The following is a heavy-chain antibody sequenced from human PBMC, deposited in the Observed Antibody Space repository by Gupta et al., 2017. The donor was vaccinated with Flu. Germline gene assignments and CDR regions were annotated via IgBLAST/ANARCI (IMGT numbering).Heavy chain of an antibody. Sequence: TSYGISWVRQAPGQGLEWMGWISAYNGNTDYVQKLQGRVTMTTDTSTSTAYMELRRLRSDDTAVYYCARGTRDYYYYGLDVWGQGTTVIVSS. CDR3: ARGTRDYYYYGLDV. V-gene: IGHV1-18*01. CDR2: ISAYNGNT. CDR1: TSYG. J-gene: IGHJ6*02.